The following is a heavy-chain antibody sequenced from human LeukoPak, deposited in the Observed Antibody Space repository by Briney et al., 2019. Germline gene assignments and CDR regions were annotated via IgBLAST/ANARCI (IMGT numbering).Heavy chain of an antibody. CDR1: GFTFSYYW. Sequence: PGGSLRLSCAASGFTFSYYWMTWVRQAPGKGLEWVANIKQDGSEKYYVDSVKGRFTISRDNAKNSLYLQMNSLRADDTAIYYCARDKIVGPTTLDYWGQGTLVTVSS. V-gene: IGHV3-7*01. CDR2: IKQDGSEK. D-gene: IGHD1-26*01. J-gene: IGHJ4*02. CDR3: ARDKIVGPTTLDY.